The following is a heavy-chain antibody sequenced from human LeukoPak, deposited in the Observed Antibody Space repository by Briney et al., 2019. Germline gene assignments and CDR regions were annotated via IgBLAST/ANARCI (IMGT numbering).Heavy chain of an antibody. J-gene: IGHJ3*01. Sequence: GGSLRLSCEASGFTFSLYEMTWVRQAPGEGLEWVSTISGSGGSTFYADSVKGRFTISRDNSKNTLYLQMISLRAEDTAVYFCAKDFYGSGTYYTYDAFDVWGQGTMVTVSS. V-gene: IGHV3-23*01. CDR1: GFTFSLYE. D-gene: IGHD3-10*01. CDR3: AKDFYGSGTYYTYDAFDV. CDR2: ISGSGGST.